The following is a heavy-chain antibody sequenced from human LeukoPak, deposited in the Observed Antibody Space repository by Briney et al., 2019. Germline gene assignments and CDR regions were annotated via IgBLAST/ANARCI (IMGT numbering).Heavy chain of an antibody. CDR2: ISYDGSNK. CDR3: AKGEEETGYGMDV. Sequence: GRSLRLSCAASGFTFSSYGMHWARQAPGKGLEWVAFISYDGSNKYYADSVKGRFTISRDNSKNTLYLQMNSLRGEDTAVYYCAKGEEETGYGMDVWGQGTTVTVSS. J-gene: IGHJ6*02. D-gene: IGHD1-1*01. CDR1: GFTFSSYG. V-gene: IGHV3-30*18.